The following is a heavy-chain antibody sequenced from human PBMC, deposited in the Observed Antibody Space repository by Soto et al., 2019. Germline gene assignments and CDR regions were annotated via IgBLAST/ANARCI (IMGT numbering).Heavy chain of an antibody. V-gene: IGHV4-39*01. D-gene: IGHD6-13*01. J-gene: IGHJ5*02. CDR1: GGSISSSSYY. Sequence: SETLSLTCTVSGGSISSSSYYWGWIRQRPGKGLEWIGRIYYSGSTYYNPSLKRRVTISVDTSKNQSSLKLSSVTAAATAVYYCARHQQQLAWSDPWGQGTLVTVSS. CDR2: IYYSGST. CDR3: ARHQQQLAWSDP.